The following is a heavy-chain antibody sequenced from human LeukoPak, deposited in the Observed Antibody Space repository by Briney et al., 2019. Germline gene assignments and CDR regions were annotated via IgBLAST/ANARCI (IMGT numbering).Heavy chain of an antibody. Sequence: SETLSLTCAVSGVSISSHYWSWNRQPPGKAPEWIGNIYYSGSTHYNPSLKSRVTISVDTSKNQFSLKVTSMTAADTAVYYCVRDPRGYNWFDAWGQGTLVTVSS. CDR1: GVSISSHY. J-gene: IGHJ5*02. V-gene: IGHV4-59*11. CDR3: VRDPRGYNWFDA. CDR2: IYYSGST. D-gene: IGHD3-10*01.